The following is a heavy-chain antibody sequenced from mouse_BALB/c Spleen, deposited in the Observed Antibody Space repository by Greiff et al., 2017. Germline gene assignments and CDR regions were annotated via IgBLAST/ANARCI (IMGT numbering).Heavy chain of an antibody. CDR2: IYPGSGNT. J-gene: IGHJ4*01. V-gene: IGHV1-84*02. Sequence: VQLQQSGPELVKPGASVKLSCTASGYTFTDYYIHWVKQKPGQGLEWIGWIYPGSGNTKYNEKFKGKATLTADTSSSTAYMQLSSLTSEDTAVSFCARLGGFTAALYAMDYWGQGTSVTVSA. CDR3: ARLGGFTAALYAMDY. D-gene: IGHD1-2*01. CDR1: GYTFTDYY.